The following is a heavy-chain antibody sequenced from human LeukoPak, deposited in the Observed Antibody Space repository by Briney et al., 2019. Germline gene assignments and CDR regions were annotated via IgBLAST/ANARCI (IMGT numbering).Heavy chain of an antibody. Sequence: GGSLRLSCTASGFTFGDYAMSWVRQAPGKGLEWVGFIRSKAYGGTAEYAASVKGRFTISRDDSKSIAYLQMNSLKTEDTAVYYCTRVSAPYYYYGMDVWAKGPRSPSPQ. J-gene: IGHJ6*04. V-gene: IGHV3-49*04. CDR3: TRVSAPYYYYGMDV. CDR2: IRSKAYGGTA. CDR1: GFTFGDYA.